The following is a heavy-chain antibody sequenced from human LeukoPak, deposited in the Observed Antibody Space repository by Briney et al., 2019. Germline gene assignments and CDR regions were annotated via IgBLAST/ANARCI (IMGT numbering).Heavy chain of an antibody. CDR2: RYDGSNK. CDR1: GFTFSSYN. CDR3: AKQGSYCMDY. D-gene: IGHD3-10*01. V-gene: IGHV3-30*02. Sequence: PGGSLRLSCAASGFTFSSYNIHWVRQAPGKGLEWIRYDGSNKYFADSVKGRFTISRDNFKNTLYLQMNSLRPEDTAVYYCAKQGSYCMDYWGQGTLVTVSS. J-gene: IGHJ4*02.